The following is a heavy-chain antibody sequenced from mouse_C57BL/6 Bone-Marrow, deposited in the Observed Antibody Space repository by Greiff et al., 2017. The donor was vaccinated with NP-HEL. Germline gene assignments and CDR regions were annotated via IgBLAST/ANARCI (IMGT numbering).Heavy chain of an antibody. D-gene: IGHD1-1*01. CDR3: TLYYYGSSYFDY. CDR2: IDPSNGDT. Sequence: EVQLQQSGAELVRPGASVKLSCTASGFNIKDDYMHWVQQRPEQGLEWIGWIDPSNGDTEYASKFQGKATITADTSSNTAYLQLSSLTSEDTAVYYCTLYYYGSSYFDYWGQGTTLTVSS. J-gene: IGHJ2*01. V-gene: IGHV14-4*01. CDR1: GFNIKDDY.